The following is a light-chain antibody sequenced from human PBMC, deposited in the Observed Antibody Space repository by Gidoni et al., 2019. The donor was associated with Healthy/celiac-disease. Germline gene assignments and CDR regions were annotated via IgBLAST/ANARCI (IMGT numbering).Light chain of an antibody. CDR1: QSVSSSY. CDR2: GAS. Sequence: EIMLTQSPGTLSLSPGERATLSCRASQSVSSSYLAWYQQKPVQAPRLLIYGASSRATGIPDRFSGSGSGKDFTLTISRLEPEDFAVYYCQQYGSSSLFTFGPGTKVDIK. J-gene: IGKJ3*01. CDR3: QQYGSSSLFT. V-gene: IGKV3-20*01.